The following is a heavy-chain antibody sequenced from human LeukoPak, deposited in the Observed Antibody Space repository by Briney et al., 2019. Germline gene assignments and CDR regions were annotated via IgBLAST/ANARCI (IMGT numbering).Heavy chain of an antibody. Sequence: SETLSLTCIVSGDSISSSSYYWGWIRQPPGKGLEWIASVYYSGSTYYNPSPNSRVTISVDTSKNQFSLKLSSVTAADTALYYCVREGMIVAVTPFDYWGQGTLVTVSS. D-gene: IGHD3-22*01. V-gene: IGHV4-39*07. J-gene: IGHJ4*02. CDR3: VREGMIVAVTPFDY. CDR1: GDSISSSSYY. CDR2: VYYSGST.